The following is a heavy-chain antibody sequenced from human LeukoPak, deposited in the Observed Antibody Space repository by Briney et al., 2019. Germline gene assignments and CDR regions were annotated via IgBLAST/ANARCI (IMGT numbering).Heavy chain of an antibody. V-gene: IGHV3-73*01. J-gene: IGHJ6*03. CDR3: TRPGYGDYYYYYYYMDV. CDR1: GFTFSGSA. D-gene: IGHD4-17*01. Sequence: PGGSLRLSCAASGFTFSGSAMHWVRQASGKGLEWVGRIRSKANSYATAYAASVKGRFTISRDDSKNTAYLQMNSLKTEDTAVYYCTRPGYGDYYYYYYYMDVWGKGTTVTVSS. CDR2: IRSKANSYAT.